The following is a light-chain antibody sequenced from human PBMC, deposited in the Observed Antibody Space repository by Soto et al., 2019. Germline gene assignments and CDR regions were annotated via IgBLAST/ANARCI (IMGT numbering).Light chain of an antibody. CDR2: DTS. J-gene: IGKJ4*01. CDR3: HQYDRWPLT. V-gene: IGKV3D-15*01. CDR1: QSVSNK. Sequence: EIVLTQSPATLSVSPGERVTLSCRASQSVSNKLAWYQQKPGQAPRLLISDTSTRGTGIPARFSGSGSGTEFSLTVSSLEFEDFALYFCHQYDRWPLTFGGGTKVDMK.